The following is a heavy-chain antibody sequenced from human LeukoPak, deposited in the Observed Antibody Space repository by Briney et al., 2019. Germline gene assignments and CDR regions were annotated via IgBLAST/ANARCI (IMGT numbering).Heavy chain of an antibody. CDR3: ARDSSGWYRYYFDY. J-gene: IGHJ4*02. V-gene: IGHV4-34*01. CDR2: INHSGST. Sequence: SETLSLTCAVYGGSFSGYYWSWIRQPPGKGLEWIGEINHSGSTNYNPSLKSRVTISVDTSKNQFSLKLSSVTAADTAVYYCARDSSGWYRYYFDYWGQGTLVTVSS. D-gene: IGHD6-19*01. CDR1: GGSFSGYY.